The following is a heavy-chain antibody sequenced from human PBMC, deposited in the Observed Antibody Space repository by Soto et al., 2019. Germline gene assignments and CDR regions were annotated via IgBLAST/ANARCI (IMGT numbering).Heavy chain of an antibody. CDR2: IYHSGST. CDR3: ARVGLGYCSSTSCLRRGFDP. J-gene: IGHJ5*02. D-gene: IGHD2-2*01. Sequence: SETLSLTCAVSGGSISSSNWWSWVHQPPGKGLEWIGEIYHSGSTNYNPSLKSRVTISVDKSKNQSSLKLSSVTAADTAVYYCARVGLGYCSSTSCLRRGFDPWGQGTLVTVSS. CDR1: GGSISSSNW. V-gene: IGHV4-4*02.